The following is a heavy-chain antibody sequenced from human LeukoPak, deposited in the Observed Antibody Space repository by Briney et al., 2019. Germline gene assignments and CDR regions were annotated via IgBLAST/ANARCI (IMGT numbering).Heavy chain of an antibody. J-gene: IGHJ4*02. D-gene: IGHD4-23*01. CDR1: GGSFSGYY. CDR3: ARSSLTPRNDY. V-gene: IGHV4-34*01. Sequence: SETLSLTCAVYGGSFSGYYWSWIRQPPGKGLEWIGEINHSGSTNYKPSLKSRVTISVDTSKNQFSLKLSSVTAADTAVYYWARSSLTPRNDYWGQGTLVTVSS. CDR2: INHSGST.